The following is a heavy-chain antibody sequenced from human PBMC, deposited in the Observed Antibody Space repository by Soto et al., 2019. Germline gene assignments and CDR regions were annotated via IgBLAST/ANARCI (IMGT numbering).Heavy chain of an antibody. V-gene: IGHV3-23*01. Sequence: GGSLRLSCAASGFTFSSYAMSWVRQAPGKGLEWVSAISGSGGSTYYADSVKGRFTISRDNSKNTLYLQMNSLRAEDTAVYYCAKSLEFSGGQLVAFDIWGQGTMVTVSS. CDR1: GFTFSSYA. D-gene: IGHD6-6*01. CDR3: AKSLEFSGGQLVAFDI. CDR2: ISGSGGST. J-gene: IGHJ3*02.